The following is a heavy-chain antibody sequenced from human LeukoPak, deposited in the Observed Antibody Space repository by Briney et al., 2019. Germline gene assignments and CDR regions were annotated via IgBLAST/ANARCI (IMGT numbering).Heavy chain of an antibody. CDR1: GLTFSSYW. CDR3: ARQFCTSTTCPNDY. Sequence: GGSLRLSCAASGLTFSSYWMHWVRQAPGKGLVWVSLINSDGRGTKNADSVKGRFTISRDNAKNTLYLQMNSLRAEDTAVYYCARQFCTSTTCPNDYWGQGTLVTVSS. D-gene: IGHD2-8*01. CDR2: INSDGRGT. J-gene: IGHJ4*02. V-gene: IGHV3-74*01.